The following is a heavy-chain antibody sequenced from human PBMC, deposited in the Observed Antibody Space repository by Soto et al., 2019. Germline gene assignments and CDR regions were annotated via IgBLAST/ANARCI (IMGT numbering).Heavy chain of an antibody. V-gene: IGHV2-5*01. J-gene: IGHJ4*02. D-gene: IGHD3-22*01. Sequence: QITLKESVPALVKPTQTLTLTCTFSGFSLSTSGVGVGWIRQPPVKVLEWLALIYWYDDKRYSPSLQSSLTITNDTTKHQVVLTMNNMDPVDTATYYCVHRRKESSGDYSGGWGQGTLVPVSS. CDR3: VHRRKESSGDYSGG. CDR2: IYWYDDK. CDR1: GFSLSTSGVG.